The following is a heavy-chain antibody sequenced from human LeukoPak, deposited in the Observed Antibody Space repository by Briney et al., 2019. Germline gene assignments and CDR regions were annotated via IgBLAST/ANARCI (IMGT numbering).Heavy chain of an antibody. CDR2: ISWNSGSI. V-gene: IGHV3-9*01. Sequence: GGSLRLSCAASGFTFDDYAMHWVRQAPGKGLEWVSGISWNSGSIGYADSVKGRFTISRDNAKSSLYLQMNSLRAEDTALYYCVGSGSYPIPHDYWGQGTLVTVPS. CDR1: GFTFDDYA. CDR3: VGSGSYPIPHDY. J-gene: IGHJ4*02. D-gene: IGHD3-10*01.